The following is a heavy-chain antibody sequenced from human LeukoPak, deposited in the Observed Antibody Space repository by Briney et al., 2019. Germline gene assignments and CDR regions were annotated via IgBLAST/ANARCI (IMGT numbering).Heavy chain of an antibody. CDR3: AKDIGPYFGSYFDY. D-gene: IGHD3-10*01. V-gene: IGHV3-7*03. J-gene: IGHJ4*02. CDR2: MNQDGSKK. CDR1: GFTFSSYW. Sequence: TGGSLRLSCAASGFTFSSYWMSWVRQAPGKGREWVANMNQDGSKKYYVDSVKGRFTISRDNAKKSLYLQMNSLRAEDMALYYCAKDIGPYFGSYFDYWGQGTLVTVSS.